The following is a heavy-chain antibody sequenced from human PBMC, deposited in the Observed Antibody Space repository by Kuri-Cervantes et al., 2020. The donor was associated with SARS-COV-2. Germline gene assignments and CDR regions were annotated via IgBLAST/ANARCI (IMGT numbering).Heavy chain of an antibody. D-gene: IGHD6-19*01. CDR1: GGSISSGYY. Sequence: ESLKISCTVSGGSISSGYYWGWIRHPPGKGLEWSASVYHSGSTYYNPSLKSRVTISVDTSKNQFSLKLSSVTAADTAVYYCARRYGGHFHAVAAPGPYYFDYWGQGTLVTVSS. CDR2: VYHSGST. J-gene: IGHJ4*02. CDR3: ARRYGGHFHAVAAPGPYYFDY. V-gene: IGHV4-38-2*02.